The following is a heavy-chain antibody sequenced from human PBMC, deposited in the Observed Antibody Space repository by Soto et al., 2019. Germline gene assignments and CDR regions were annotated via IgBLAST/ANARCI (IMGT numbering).Heavy chain of an antibody. CDR1: GGSVSNNSYY. J-gene: IGHJ4*02. V-gene: IGHV4-39*02. CDR3: ARRPLVRGIIPYYFDY. D-gene: IGHD3-10*01. Sequence: QLQLLESGPGLVKPSETLSLTCTVSGGSVSNNSYYWGWIRQPPWKRLEWIGSVSYSGSAYYNPSLKSRLTISVDTSMNHFSLKLSSVTAADTAIYYCARRPLVRGIIPYYFDYWGQGTMVTVSS. CDR2: VSYSGSA.